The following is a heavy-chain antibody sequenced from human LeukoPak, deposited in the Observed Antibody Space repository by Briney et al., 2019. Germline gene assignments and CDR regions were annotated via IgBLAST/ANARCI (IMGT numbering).Heavy chain of an antibody. Sequence: GASVKVSFKASGYTFTSYGISWERQAPGQGLEWMGWISAYNGNTNYAQKLQGRVTMTTDTSTSTAYMELRSLRSDDTAFYYCARDYSSGWYAFDYWGQGTLVTVSS. J-gene: IGHJ4*02. D-gene: IGHD6-19*01. V-gene: IGHV1-18*01. CDR3: ARDYSSGWYAFDY. CDR1: GYTFTSYG. CDR2: ISAYNGNT.